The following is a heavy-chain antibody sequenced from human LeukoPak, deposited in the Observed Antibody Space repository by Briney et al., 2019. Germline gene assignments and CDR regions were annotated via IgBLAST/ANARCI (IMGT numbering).Heavy chain of an antibody. Sequence: PSETLSLTCTVSGGSISSGSYYWSWIRQPAGKGLEWIGRIYTSGSTNYNPSLKSRVTISVDTSKNQFSLKLSSVTAADTAVYYCARAKYYGGNLFDYWGQGTLVTVSS. D-gene: IGHD4-23*01. CDR3: ARAKYYGGNLFDY. CDR1: GGSISSGSYY. V-gene: IGHV4-61*02. J-gene: IGHJ4*02. CDR2: IYTSGST.